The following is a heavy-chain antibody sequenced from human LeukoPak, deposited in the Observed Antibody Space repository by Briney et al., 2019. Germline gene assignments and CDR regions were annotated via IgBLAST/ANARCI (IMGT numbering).Heavy chain of an antibody. D-gene: IGHD6-19*01. CDR1: GFTFDDYA. Sequence: GGSLRLSCAASGFTFDDYAMHWVRQAPGKGLEWVSGISWNSGSIGYADSVKGQFTISRDNAKNSLYLQMNSLRAEDTALYYCAKDIGSGWYDYWGQGTLVTVSS. CDR3: AKDIGSGWYDY. CDR2: ISWNSGSI. J-gene: IGHJ4*02. V-gene: IGHV3-9*01.